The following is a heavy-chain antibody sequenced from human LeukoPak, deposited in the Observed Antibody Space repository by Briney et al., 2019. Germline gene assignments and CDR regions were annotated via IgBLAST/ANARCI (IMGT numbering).Heavy chain of an antibody. CDR3: ARAGIMTTVVTPRAALFDY. CDR1: GGSISSSSYY. CDR2: IYYSGST. V-gene: IGHV4-39*07. Sequence: PSETLSLTCTVSGGSISSSSYYWGWIRQPPGKGLEWIRSIYYSGSTYYNPSLKSRVTISVDTSKNQFSLKLSSVTAADTAVYYCARAGIMTTVVTPRAALFDYWGQGTLVTVSS. D-gene: IGHD4-23*01. J-gene: IGHJ4*02.